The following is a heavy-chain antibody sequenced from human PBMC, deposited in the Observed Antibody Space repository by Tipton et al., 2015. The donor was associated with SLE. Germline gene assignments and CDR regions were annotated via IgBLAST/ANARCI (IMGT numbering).Heavy chain of an antibody. D-gene: IGHD3-3*01. V-gene: IGHV3-9*01. CDR2: ISWNSDKI. CDR3: AKGIRFLGWFRFDS. Sequence: PLRLSCAASGFTFDDYAMHWVRQAPGKGLEWVSGISWNSDKIAYADSVKGRFTISRDNAKNSLFLQMNSLRADDTAFYYCAKGIRFLGWFRFDSWGQGTLVTVPS. J-gene: IGHJ4*02. CDR1: GFTFDDYA.